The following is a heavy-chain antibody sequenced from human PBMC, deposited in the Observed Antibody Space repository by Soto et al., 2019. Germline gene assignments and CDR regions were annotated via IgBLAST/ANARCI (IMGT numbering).Heavy chain of an antibody. CDR1: GTTYD. CDR2: ISAYNGNT. CDR3: ARTSAAASMGYFDY. D-gene: IGHD6-13*01. J-gene: IGHJ4*02. V-gene: IGHV1-18*01. Sequence: QVQLVQSGGEVKKPGASVKVSCKASGTTYDISWVRQAPGQGLEWMGWISAYNGNTNYAQKLQGRVTMTTDTFTSTAYMELRSLRSDDTAVYYCARTSAAASMGYFDYWGQGTLVTVSS.